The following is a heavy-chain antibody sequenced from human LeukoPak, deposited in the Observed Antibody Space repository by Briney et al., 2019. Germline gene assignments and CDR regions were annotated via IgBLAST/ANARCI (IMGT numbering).Heavy chain of an antibody. Sequence: SETLSLTCAVYGGSFSGYYWSWIRQPPGKGLEWIGEINHSGSTNYNPSLKSRVTISVDTSKNQFSLKLSSVTAAHTAVYYCARGRSSLFWFDPWGQGTLVTVSS. V-gene: IGHV4-34*01. J-gene: IGHJ5*02. CDR1: GGSFSGYY. CDR2: INHSGST. CDR3: ARGRSSLFWFDP.